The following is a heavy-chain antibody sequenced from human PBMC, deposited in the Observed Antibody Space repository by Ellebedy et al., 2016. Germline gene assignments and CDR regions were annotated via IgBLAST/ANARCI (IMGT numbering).Heavy chain of an antibody. CDR1: GFSLSTSAVV. D-gene: IGHD4-11*01. J-gene: IGHJ4*02. Sequence: SGPTLVKPTQTLTLTCTFSGFSLSTSAVVVGWVRQPPGKAPEWLAFIYGNDDERYSPSLNSRLTITKDSSKSQVVLTVTNMDPVDTGTYYCVHRTTVTSVDYWGQGTLVTVSS. CDR3: VHRTTVTSVDY. V-gene: IGHV2-5*01. CDR2: IYGNDDE.